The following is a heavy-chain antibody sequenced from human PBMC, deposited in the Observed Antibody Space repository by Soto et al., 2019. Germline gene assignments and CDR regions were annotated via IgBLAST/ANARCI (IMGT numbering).Heavy chain of an antibody. J-gene: IGHJ4*02. CDR2: ISYDGSNK. Sequence: PGGSLSLSCAASGFTFSSYGMHWVRQAPGKGLEWVAVISYDGSNKYYADSVKGRFTISRDNSKNTLYLQMNSLRAEDTAVYYCLRLFAPDWGQGTLVTVSS. CDR3: LRLFAPD. V-gene: IGHV3-30*03. CDR1: GFTFSSYG.